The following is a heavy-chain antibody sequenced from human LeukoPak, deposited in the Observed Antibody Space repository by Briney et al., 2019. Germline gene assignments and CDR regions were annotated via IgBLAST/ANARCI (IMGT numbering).Heavy chain of an antibody. CDR2: IYYSGST. J-gene: IGHJ4*02. CDR3: ARVYGDSPRRYYFDY. V-gene: IGHV4-39*07. Sequence: WVRQPPGKGLEWIGSIYYSGSTYYNPSLKSRVTISVDTSKNQFSLKLSPVTAADTAVYYCARVYGDSPRRYYFDYWGQGTLVTVSS. D-gene: IGHD4-17*01.